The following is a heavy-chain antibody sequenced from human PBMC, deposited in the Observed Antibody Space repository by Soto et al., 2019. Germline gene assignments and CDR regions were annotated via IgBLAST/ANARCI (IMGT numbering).Heavy chain of an antibody. V-gene: IGHV4-4*02. Sequence: QVQLQESGPGLVKPSGTLSLTCAVSSGSISSSNWCIWVRQHPGKGLEWIGEIYHSGSTNYNPSLMSRVLISIYLSKNQFSLRLSSLAAEDTAVYYCACTDYYSEGYFSFYYMDVRGKGTTVTV. D-gene: IGHD3-10*01. CDR3: ACTDYYSEGYFSFYYMDV. J-gene: IGHJ6*03. CDR2: IYHSGST. CDR1: SGSISSSNW.